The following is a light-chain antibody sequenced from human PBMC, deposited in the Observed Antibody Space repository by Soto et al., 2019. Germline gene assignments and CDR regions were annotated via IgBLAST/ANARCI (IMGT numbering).Light chain of an antibody. CDR2: EVS. J-gene: IGLJ2*01. V-gene: IGLV2-8*01. Sequence: QSVLTQPPSASGSPGQSVTISCTGTSSDVGGYNYVSWYQQHPGKAPKLMIYEVSKWPSGVPDRFSGSKSGNTASLTVSGLQPEDEADYYSSSYAGINNLVFGGGTKVTVL. CDR3: SSYAGINNLV. CDR1: SSDVGGYNY.